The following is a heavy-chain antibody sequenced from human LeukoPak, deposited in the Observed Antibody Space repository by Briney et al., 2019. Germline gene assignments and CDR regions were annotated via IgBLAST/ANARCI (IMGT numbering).Heavy chain of an antibody. CDR1: GGTFSSYA. CDR3: ARSTPAVTAFDY. CDR2: IIPILGIA. J-gene: IGHJ4*02. D-gene: IGHD2-15*01. V-gene: IGHV1-69*04. Sequence: SVKVSCKASGGTFSSYAISWVRQAPGQGLEWMGRIIPILGIANYAQKFQGRVTITADKSTSTAYMELSSLRSEDTAVYYCARSTPAVTAFDYWGQGTLVTVSS.